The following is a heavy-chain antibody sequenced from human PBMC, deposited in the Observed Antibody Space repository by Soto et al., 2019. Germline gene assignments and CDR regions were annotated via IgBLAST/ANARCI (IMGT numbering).Heavy chain of an antibody. CDR1: GYTFTGYY. CDR3: AFPWVGKGY. Sequence: QVKLVQSGAEVKKPGASVKVSCKASGYTFTGYYMHCVRQAPGQGLEWMGWINPNSGGTNYAKKYQVRVTMTRDTSISTAYMELSRLRSDDTGVYYCAFPWVGKGYWGQGTLVTVSS. V-gene: IGHV1-2*02. D-gene: IGHD7-27*01. CDR2: INPNSGGT. J-gene: IGHJ4*02.